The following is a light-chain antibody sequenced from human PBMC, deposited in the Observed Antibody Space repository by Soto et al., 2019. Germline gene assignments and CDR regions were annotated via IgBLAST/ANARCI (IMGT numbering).Light chain of an antibody. Sequence: EIVLTQSPGTLSLSPGERATLSCRASQSVSSSLAWYQQKGGQAPRLLIHGVSSRATGIPDRFSGSGSGTDVTLTISRLEPEDFAVYYCQQYGGSPRTFGQGTKVEVK. CDR3: QQYGGSPRT. CDR2: GVS. J-gene: IGKJ1*01. V-gene: IGKV3-20*01. CDR1: QSVSSS.